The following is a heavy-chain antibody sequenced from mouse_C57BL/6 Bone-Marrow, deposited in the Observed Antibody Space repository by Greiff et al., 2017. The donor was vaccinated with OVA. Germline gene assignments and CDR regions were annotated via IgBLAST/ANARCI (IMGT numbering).Heavy chain of an antibody. J-gene: IGHJ2*01. CDR2: IYPRSGNT. V-gene: IGHV1-81*01. Sequence: VQLQQSGAELARPGASVKLSFKASGYTFTSYGISWVKQRTGQGLEWIGEIYPRSGNTYYNEKFKGQATLTADKSSSTAYMELRSLTSEDSAVYFCARGVRLRLRDYWGQGTTLTVSA. D-gene: IGHD3-2*02. CDR1: GYTFTSYG. CDR3: ARGVRLRLRDY.